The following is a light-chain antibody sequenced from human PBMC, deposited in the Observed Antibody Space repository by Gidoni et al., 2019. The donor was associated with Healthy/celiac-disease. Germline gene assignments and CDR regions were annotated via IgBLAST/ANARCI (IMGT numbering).Light chain of an antibody. CDR2: RDS. CDR1: NIGSKN. CDR3: QVWDSSTVV. Sequence: SYELPQPLSVSVALGQTARITCGGNNIGSKNVHWYQQKPGQAPVLVIYRDSNRPSGIPERFSGSNSGNTATLTISRAQAGDEADYYCQVWDSSTVVFSGGTKLTVL. J-gene: IGLJ2*01. V-gene: IGLV3-9*01.